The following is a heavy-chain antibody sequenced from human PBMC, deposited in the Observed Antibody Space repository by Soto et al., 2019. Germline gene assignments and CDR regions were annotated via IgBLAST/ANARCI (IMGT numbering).Heavy chain of an antibody. J-gene: IGHJ4*02. D-gene: IGHD3-9*01. V-gene: IGHV3-33*01. CDR3: AAINYDILTGYFSDY. CDR1: GFTFSDYG. CDR2: IWYDGSNE. Sequence: QVQLVESGGGVVQPGRSLRLSCAASGFTFSDYGIHWVRQAPGKGLEWVALIWYDGSNEYYADSVKGRFTISRDNSKNTLYLQMNSLRAEDTAVYYCAAINYDILTGYFSDYWGQGTLVTVSS.